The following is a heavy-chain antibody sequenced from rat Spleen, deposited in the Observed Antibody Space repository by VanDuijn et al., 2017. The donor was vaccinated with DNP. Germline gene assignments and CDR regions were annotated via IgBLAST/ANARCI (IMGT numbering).Heavy chain of an antibody. CDR3: AIQLGVFDY. CDR1: GYSITSSFR. Sequence: EVQLQESGPGLQKPSQSLSLTCSVTGYSITSSFRWTWIRKFPGNKLEWMGYINGAGNTNYNPSLKSRISITRDTSKNQFFLQVNSVTTVDSGTYYCAIQLGVFDYWGQGVMVTVSS. D-gene: IGHD5-1*01. V-gene: IGHV3-3*01. CDR2: INGAGNT. J-gene: IGHJ2*01.